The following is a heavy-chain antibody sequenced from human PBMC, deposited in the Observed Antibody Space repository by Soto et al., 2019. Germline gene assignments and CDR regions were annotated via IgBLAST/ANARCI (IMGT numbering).Heavy chain of an antibody. CDR2: IKHSGGY. Sequence: SSETLSLTCAVYGGSFSDYYWSWIRQPPGKGLEWIGAIKHSGGYNYNPSLKSRVTISVDTSKNQFSLKLSSVTAADTAVYYCATSIQAWTPFDYWGQGTLVTVSS. V-gene: IGHV4-34*01. D-gene: IGHD5-18*01. CDR1: GGSFSDYY. J-gene: IGHJ4*02. CDR3: ATSIQAWTPFDY.